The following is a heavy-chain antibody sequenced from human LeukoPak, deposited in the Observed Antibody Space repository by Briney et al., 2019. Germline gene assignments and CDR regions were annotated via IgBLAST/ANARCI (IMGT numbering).Heavy chain of an antibody. CDR1: VGTFSSYA. CDR2: IIPIFGTA. CDR3: ARAYFWSGYYTGTSWFDP. J-gene: IGHJ5*02. Sequence: ASVKVSRKASVGTFSSYAISWVRQAPGQGLEWMGRIIPIFGTANIAQKFQGRVTITTDESTSTAYMELSSLRSEDTAVYYCARAYFWSGYYTGTSWFDPWGQGTLVTVSS. V-gene: IGHV1-69*05. D-gene: IGHD3-3*01.